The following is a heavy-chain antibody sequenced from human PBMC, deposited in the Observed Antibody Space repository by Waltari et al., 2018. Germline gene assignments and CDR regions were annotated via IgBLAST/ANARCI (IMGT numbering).Heavy chain of an antibody. J-gene: IGHJ3*02. CDR3: ARYKEDADAFDI. CDR1: VGSFSGYY. D-gene: IGHD1-1*01. Sequence: QVQLQQWGAGLLKPSETLSLTCPVYVGSFSGYYWSWIRQTPGKGLEWIGEINHSGRTNYTPSLKSRVTISRDTSKNQFSLKLNSVTAADTAMYYCARYKEDADAFDIWGQGTMVTVSS. V-gene: IGHV4-34*02. CDR2: INHSGRT.